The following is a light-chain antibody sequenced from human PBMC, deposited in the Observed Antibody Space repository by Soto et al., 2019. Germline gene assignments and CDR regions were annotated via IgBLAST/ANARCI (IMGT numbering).Light chain of an antibody. CDR3: QTWGTGNWV. V-gene: IGLV4-69*01. J-gene: IGLJ3*02. CDR2: LNSDGSH. CDR1: SGHSSYA. Sequence: QLVLTQSPSASASLGASVKLTCTLSSGHSSYAITWHQQQPEKGPRYLMKLNSDGSHTKGDGIPARFSGSSSGTERYLTISSLQSEDEAVYYCQTWGTGNWVFGGGTKVTVL.